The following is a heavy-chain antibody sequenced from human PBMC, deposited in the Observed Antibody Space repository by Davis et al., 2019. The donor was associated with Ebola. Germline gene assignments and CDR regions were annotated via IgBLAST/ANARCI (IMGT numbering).Heavy chain of an antibody. CDR1: GGSVSSGSYY. CDR2: IYYSGST. V-gene: IGHV4-61*01. Sequence: PGGSLRLSCTVSGGSVSSGSYYWSWIRQPPGKGLEWIGYIYYSGSTNYNPSLKSRVTISVDTSKNQFSLKLSSVTAADTAVYYCARGEAAAVYWLNWFDPWGQGTLVTVSS. CDR3: ARGEAAAVYWLNWFDP. D-gene: IGHD6-13*01. J-gene: IGHJ5*02.